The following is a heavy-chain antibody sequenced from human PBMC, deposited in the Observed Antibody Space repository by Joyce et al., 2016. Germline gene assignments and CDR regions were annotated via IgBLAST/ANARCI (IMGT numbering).Heavy chain of an antibody. CDR3: ARWIAITGSDAFDI. Sequence: EVRLVQPGAEVKKPGESLMISCKSSGYSFTSYWIGWVRQMPGKGLEWMGLINPGDSETRYSPPFQGQVTLSVDKSINTAYLRWGGLKASDTAMYFCARWIAITGSDAFDIWGQGTMVTVSS. V-gene: IGHV5-51*01. CDR2: INPGDSET. J-gene: IGHJ3*02. D-gene: IGHD1-20*01. CDR1: GYSFTSYW.